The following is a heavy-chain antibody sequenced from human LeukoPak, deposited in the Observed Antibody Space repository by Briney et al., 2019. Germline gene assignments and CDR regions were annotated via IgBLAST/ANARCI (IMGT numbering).Heavy chain of an antibody. Sequence: GASVKVSCKASGYTFTSYGISWVRQAPGQGLEWMGWISAYNGNTNYAQKLQGRVTMTTDTSTSTACMELRSLRSDDTAVYYCARDGYHRTNWFDPWGQGTLVTVSS. J-gene: IGHJ5*02. CDR1: GYTFTSYG. D-gene: IGHD5-12*01. CDR2: ISAYNGNT. CDR3: ARDGYHRTNWFDP. V-gene: IGHV1-18*01.